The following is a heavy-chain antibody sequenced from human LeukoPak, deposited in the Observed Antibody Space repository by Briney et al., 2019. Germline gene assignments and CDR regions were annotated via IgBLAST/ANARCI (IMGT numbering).Heavy chain of an antibody. CDR3: ARGSSTVAFLDY. CDR2: FDPEDGET. Sequence: ASVKVSCKVSGYTLTELSMHWVRQAPGKGLEWMGGFDPEDGETIYAQKFQGRVTMTEDTSTDTAYMELSSLRSEDTAVYYCARGSSTVAFLDYWGQGTLVTVSS. V-gene: IGHV1-24*01. J-gene: IGHJ4*02. D-gene: IGHD4-23*01. CDR1: GYTLTELS.